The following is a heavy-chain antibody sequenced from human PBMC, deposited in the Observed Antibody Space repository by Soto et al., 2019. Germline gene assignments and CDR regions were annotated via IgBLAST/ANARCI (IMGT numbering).Heavy chain of an antibody. CDR3: AKGGDYDLDFDS. CDR1: GFNFRSIA. V-gene: IGHV3-23*01. D-gene: IGHD2-21*02. Sequence: PGGSLRLSCAASGFNFRSIAMSWVRQPPGKGLEWVSAISGAGDSPFYADSVKGRFTISRDNSKNMLYLYINSLRAEDTAMYYCAKGGDYDLDFDSWGQGTPVTVS. CDR2: ISGAGDSP. J-gene: IGHJ4*02.